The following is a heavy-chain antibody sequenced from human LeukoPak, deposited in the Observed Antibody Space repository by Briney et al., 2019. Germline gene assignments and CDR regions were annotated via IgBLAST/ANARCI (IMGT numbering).Heavy chain of an antibody. Sequence: GGSLRLSCAAPGFTFSNYDMHWVRQAAGKGLEWASGIGTAGDTYYPASVKGRVTISREKSKKTLYLQKNSLSAGDTAVYYCASSPAYSSSWYAIDNWGQGTLVTVSS. CDR2: IGTAGDT. J-gene: IGHJ4*02. V-gene: IGHV3-13*01. CDR3: ASSPAYSSSWYAIDN. D-gene: IGHD6-13*01. CDR1: GFTFSNYD.